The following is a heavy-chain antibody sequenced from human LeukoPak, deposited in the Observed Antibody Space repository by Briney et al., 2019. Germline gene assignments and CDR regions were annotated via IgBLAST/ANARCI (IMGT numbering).Heavy chain of an antibody. Sequence: ASVKVSCKASGYTFTSYDINWVRQATGQGLEWMGWMNPNSGNTGYAQKFQGRVTITRNTSISTAYMELSSLRSEDTAVYYCARVNWNCVPMAFDIWGQGTMVTVSS. V-gene: IGHV1-8*03. D-gene: IGHD1-7*01. CDR1: GYTFTSYD. CDR3: ARVNWNCVPMAFDI. CDR2: MNPNSGNT. J-gene: IGHJ3*02.